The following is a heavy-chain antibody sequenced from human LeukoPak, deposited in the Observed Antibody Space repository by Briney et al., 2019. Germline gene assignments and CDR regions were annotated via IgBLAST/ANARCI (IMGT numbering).Heavy chain of an antibody. J-gene: IGHJ6*03. CDR1: GFTFSSYS. CDR2: ISSSSSYI. CDR3: ARDPEEGSGWYYASYYYYYMDV. D-gene: IGHD6-19*01. V-gene: IGHV3-21*01. Sequence: GGSLRLSCAASGFTFSSYSMNWVRQAPGKGLEWVSSISSSSSYIYYADSVKGRFTISRDNAKNSLYLQMNSLRAEDTAVYYCARDPEEGSGWYYASYYYYYMDVWGKGTTVTVSS.